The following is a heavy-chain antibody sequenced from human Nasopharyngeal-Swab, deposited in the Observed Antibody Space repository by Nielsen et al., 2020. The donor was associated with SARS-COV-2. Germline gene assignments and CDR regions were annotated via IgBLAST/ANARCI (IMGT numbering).Heavy chain of an antibody. V-gene: IGHV3-74*01. CDR3: TRDFSAAAGSFDI. J-gene: IGHJ3*02. D-gene: IGHD6-13*01. CDR2: IKSDGSTT. CDR1: GVTFISCW. Sequence: GESLKISCAASGVTFISCWMHWVRQAPGKGLVWVSRIKSDGSTTNYADSVKGRFTISRDNAKNTLYLQMHSLRAEDTAVYYCTRDFSAAAGSFDIWGQGTMVTVSS.